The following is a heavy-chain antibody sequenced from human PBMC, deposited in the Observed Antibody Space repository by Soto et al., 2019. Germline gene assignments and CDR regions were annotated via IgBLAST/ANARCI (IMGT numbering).Heavy chain of an antibody. CDR3: ARGAEVGIELAAFGQ. CDR1: GYTFSDYY. J-gene: IGHJ4*02. CDR2: INPKSGDR. V-gene: IGHV1-2*04. Sequence: QVHLVQSGAEVKRAGASVTVSCKASGYTFSDYYIHWVRQAPGQGLQWMGCINPKSGDRRYAQMFRGWVFMTRDTSISTAYMEVSGLKSDDTAVYFCARGAEVGIELAAFGQWGQGTLVTVSA. D-gene: IGHD2-8*02.